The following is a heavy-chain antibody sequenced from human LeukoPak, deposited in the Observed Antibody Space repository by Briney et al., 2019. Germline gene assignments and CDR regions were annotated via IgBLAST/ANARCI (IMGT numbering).Heavy chain of an antibody. CDR1: GFTFSSYA. D-gene: IGHD5-12*01. CDR2: ISGSGGST. V-gene: IGHV3-23*01. J-gene: IGHJ4*02. CDR3: AKVSSRRVATIALDY. Sequence: GGSLRLSCAASGFTFSSYAMSWVRQAPGKGLEWVSAISGSGGSTYYADSVKGRFTISRDNSKNTLYLQMNSLRAEDTAVYYCAKVSSRRVATIALDYWGQGTLVTVSS.